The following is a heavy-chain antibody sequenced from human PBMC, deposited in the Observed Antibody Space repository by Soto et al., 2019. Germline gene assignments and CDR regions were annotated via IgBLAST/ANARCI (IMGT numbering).Heavy chain of an antibody. CDR3: AIGDRSSWIGNH. Sequence: QVHLVQSGAEVTKAGSSVKVSCKASGGTFSSHAFSWVRQAPGQGLEWVGGIIPIFETANYAQEFQGRVTISADESTNTVILDLNNLRSEDTAMYFCAIGDRSSWIGNHWGPGTQVTVS. V-gene: IGHV1-69*01. D-gene: IGHD6-6*01. CDR1: GGTFSSHA. CDR2: IIPIFETA. J-gene: IGHJ4*02.